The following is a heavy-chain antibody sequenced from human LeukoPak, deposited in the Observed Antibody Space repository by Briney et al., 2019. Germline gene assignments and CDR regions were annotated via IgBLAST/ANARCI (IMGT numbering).Heavy chain of an antibody. CDR3: ARDWGIAARYYMDV. CDR2: ISYDGSNK. CDR1: GFTFSSYA. Sequence: GGSLRLSCAASGFTFSSYAMHWVRQAPGKGLEWVAVISYDGSNKYYADSVKGRFTISRDNSKNTLYLQMNSLRAEDTAVYYCARDWGIAARYYMDVWGKGTTVTVSS. D-gene: IGHD6-6*01. V-gene: IGHV3-30*01. J-gene: IGHJ6*03.